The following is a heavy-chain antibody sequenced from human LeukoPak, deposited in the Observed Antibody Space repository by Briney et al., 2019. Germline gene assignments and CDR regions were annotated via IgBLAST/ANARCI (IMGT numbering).Heavy chain of an antibody. Sequence: VASVKVSCKASGGTYAITWVRQAPGQGLEWVGWMNPNSGDTNYARSFQGRVTMTRDTSISTAYMELSRLRFDDTAVYYCAKDPFDQMLPENWFDPWGQGTLVTVSS. J-gene: IGHJ5*02. CDR3: AKDPFDQMLPENWFDP. CDR1: GGTYA. V-gene: IGHV1-2*02. D-gene: IGHD2-2*01. CDR2: MNPNSGDT.